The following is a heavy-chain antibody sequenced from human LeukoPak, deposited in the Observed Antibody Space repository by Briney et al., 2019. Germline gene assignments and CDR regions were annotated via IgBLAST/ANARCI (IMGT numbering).Heavy chain of an antibody. V-gene: IGHV4-39*01. CDR2: IYYTGSS. Sequence: SETLSLTCAVSGGSITSSGYYWGWIRQPPGKGLEWIGSIYYTGSSYYNPSLKSRVSISVDTSKNQFSLRLTSVTAADTAVYYCASFGIFRTVEKYFDYWGQGTLVTVSS. D-gene: IGHD3-3*02. CDR1: GGSITSSGYY. CDR3: ASFGIFRTVEKYFDY. J-gene: IGHJ4*02.